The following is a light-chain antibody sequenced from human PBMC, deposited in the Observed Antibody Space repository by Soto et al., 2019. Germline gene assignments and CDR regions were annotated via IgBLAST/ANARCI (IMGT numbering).Light chain of an antibody. CDR3: QQYNTYLWT. Sequence: DVQMTQSPSTLSASVGDRVTITCRASQSINNWLAWYQQKPGKAPNLLIYKASNLESGVPSRFSGSGFGTECTLTISSLQPDDFATYYCQQYNTYLWTFGQGTKVEIK. CDR2: KAS. CDR1: QSINNW. J-gene: IGKJ1*01. V-gene: IGKV1-5*03.